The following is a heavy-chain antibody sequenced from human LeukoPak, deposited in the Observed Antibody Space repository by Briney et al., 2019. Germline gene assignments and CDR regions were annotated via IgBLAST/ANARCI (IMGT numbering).Heavy chain of an antibody. CDR2: IYYSGST. D-gene: IGHD4-11*01. CDR3: ARVLRMTTVTTGYYFDY. Sequence: SETLSLTCTVSGGSISSSSYYWGWIRQPPGKGLEWIGYIYYSGSTNYNPSLKSRVTISVDTSKNQFSLKLSSVTAADTAVYYCARVLRMTTVTTGYYFDYWGQGTLVTVSS. CDR1: GGSISSSSYY. J-gene: IGHJ4*02. V-gene: IGHV4-61*05.